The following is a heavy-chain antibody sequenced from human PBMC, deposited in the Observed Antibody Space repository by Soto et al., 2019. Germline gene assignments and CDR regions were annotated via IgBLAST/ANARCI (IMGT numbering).Heavy chain of an antibody. D-gene: IGHD1-26*01. CDR1: GYTFTSYT. CDR2: INTGNGNT. J-gene: IGHJ6*02. V-gene: IGHV1-3*04. Sequence: ASVKVSCQASGYTFTSYTMHWVRQAPGQRLEWMGWINTGNGNTKYSQRFQGRVTMTRDTSASTAYMELSSLRSEDTAVYYCARVWGSTTYHYYGMDVWGQGTTVTVSS. CDR3: ARVWGSTTYHYYGMDV.